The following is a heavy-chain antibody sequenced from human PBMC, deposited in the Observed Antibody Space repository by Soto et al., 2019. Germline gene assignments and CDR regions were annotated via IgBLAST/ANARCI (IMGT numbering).Heavy chain of an antibody. J-gene: IGHJ4*02. CDR3: ARALSGSYSHFDH. V-gene: IGHV1-46*01. D-gene: IGHD3-10*01. CDR1: GYSFRTYY. CDR2: VNPNGGST. Sequence: QVQLVQSGPEVKKPGASVKVSCKTSGYSFRTYYMHWVRQAPGQGLEWMGMVNPNGGSTIYAQKFQGRVSMTTDTSTSTVYMELTSLTSEDRAVYYCARALSGSYSHFDHWGQGTLVTVSS.